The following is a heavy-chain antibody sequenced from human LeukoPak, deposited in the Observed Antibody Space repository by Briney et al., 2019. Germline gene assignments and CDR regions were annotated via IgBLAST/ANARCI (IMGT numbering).Heavy chain of an antibody. Sequence: ASVKVSCKASGYTFTGYYMHCVRQAPGQGLEWMGWINPNSGGTNYAQKFQGRVTMTRDTSISTAYMELSRLRSDDTAVYYCARGDGPIFTLGYCSSTSCSTFDYWGQGTLVTVSS. D-gene: IGHD2-2*01. J-gene: IGHJ4*02. CDR1: GYTFTGYY. CDR3: ARGDGPIFTLGYCSSTSCSTFDY. CDR2: INPNSGGT. V-gene: IGHV1-2*02.